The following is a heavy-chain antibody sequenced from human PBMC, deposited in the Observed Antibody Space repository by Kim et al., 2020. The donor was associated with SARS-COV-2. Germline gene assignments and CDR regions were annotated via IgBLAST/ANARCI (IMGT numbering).Heavy chain of an antibody. J-gene: IGHJ6*02. CDR1: GFTLSNAW. D-gene: IGHD1-1*01. V-gene: IGHV3-15*01. CDR2: IKSKTDGGTT. CDR3: NWNDVIQYYHYGMDV. Sequence: GGSLRLSCAASGFTLSNAWMSWVRQAPGKGLEWVGRIKSKTDGGTTDYAAPVKGRFTISRDDSKNTLYLQMNSLKTEDTAVYYCNWNDVIQYYHYGMDVWGQGTTVTVSS.